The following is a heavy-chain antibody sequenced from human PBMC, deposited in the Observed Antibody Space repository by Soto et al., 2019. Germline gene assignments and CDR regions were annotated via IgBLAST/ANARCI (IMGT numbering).Heavy chain of an antibody. CDR1: GYTFTSYG. Sequence: GASVKVSCKASGYTFTSYGISWVRQAPGQGLEWMGWISAGNGNTKYSQKFQGRVTITRDTSASTAYMELSSLRSEDTAVYYCAREPNYFDYWGKGTLVTVS. V-gene: IGHV1-18*01. CDR3: AREPNYFDY. J-gene: IGHJ4*02. CDR2: ISAGNGNT.